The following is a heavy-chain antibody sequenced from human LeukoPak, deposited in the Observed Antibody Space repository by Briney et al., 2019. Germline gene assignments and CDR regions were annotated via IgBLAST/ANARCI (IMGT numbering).Heavy chain of an antibody. J-gene: IGHJ4*02. V-gene: IGHV3-23*01. CDR1: GFTFSSYA. CDR2: ISGSGGST. Sequence: GGSLRLSCAASGFTFSSYAMSWVRQAPGKGLEWVSAISGSGGSTSYADSVRGRFTISRDNAENTLYLQMHSLRAEDPAVYYCAKDPKVYSSSPRGTEYWGQGTLVTVSS. D-gene: IGHD6-6*01. CDR3: AKDPKVYSSSPRGTEY.